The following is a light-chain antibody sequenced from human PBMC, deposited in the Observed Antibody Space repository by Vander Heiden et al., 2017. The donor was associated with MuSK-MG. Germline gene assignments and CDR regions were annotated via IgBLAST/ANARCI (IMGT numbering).Light chain of an antibody. Sequence: DIVLTQSPDSLAVSLGERATINCKSNQSLLFSSNNMNYLAWYQQKTGQAPKLLIYAASTRESGVPDRFSGSGSGTDFTLTISSLQAEDVALYYWHQDYTTQSFGHGTKVYI. J-gene: IGKJ3*01. CDR2: AAS. V-gene: IGKV4-1*01. CDR3: HQDYTTQS. CDR1: QSLLFSSNNMNY.